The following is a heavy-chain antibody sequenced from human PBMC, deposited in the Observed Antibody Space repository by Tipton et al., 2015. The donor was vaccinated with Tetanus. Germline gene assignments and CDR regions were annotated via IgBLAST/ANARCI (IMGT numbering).Heavy chain of an antibody. Sequence: TLSLTCTVSGASISSAIYLWGWIRQPPGKGLEWIGSVSFTGNTYYNPSLQSRLSMSVDTSRNTFSLKLSSVTAADTAIYYCARLAMTAVTNDYWGQGTLVTVSS. J-gene: IGHJ4*02. D-gene: IGHD4-11*01. CDR3: ARLAMTAVTNDY. CDR1: GASISSAIYL. V-gene: IGHV4-39*01. CDR2: VSFTGNT.